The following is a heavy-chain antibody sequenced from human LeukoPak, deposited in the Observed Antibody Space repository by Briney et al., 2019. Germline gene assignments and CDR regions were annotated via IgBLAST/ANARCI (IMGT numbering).Heavy chain of an antibody. D-gene: IGHD1-26*01. Sequence: SETLSLTCTVSGDSISSFYWSWLRQPAGKGLEWIGRIYTSGSTNYNPSLKSRVTMSLDASKNQFSLELNSVTPADTAVYYCARGGNYWPQWWFDPWGRGTLVSVSS. CDR1: GDSISSFY. CDR2: IYTSGST. CDR3: ARGGNYWPQWWFDP. V-gene: IGHV4-4*07. J-gene: IGHJ5*02.